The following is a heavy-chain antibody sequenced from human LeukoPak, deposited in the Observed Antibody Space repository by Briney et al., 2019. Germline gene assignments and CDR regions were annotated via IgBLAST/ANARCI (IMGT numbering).Heavy chain of an antibody. Sequence: DPSETLSLTCTVSGGSISSSSYYWGWIRQPPGKGLEWIGSIYYSGSTYYNPSLKSRVTISVDTSKNQFSLKLSSVTAADTAVYYCARTPDSELLYFDYWGQGTLVTVSS. D-gene: IGHD2-15*01. V-gene: IGHV4-39*07. CDR1: GGSISSSSYY. CDR3: ARTPDSELLYFDY. J-gene: IGHJ4*02. CDR2: IYYSGST.